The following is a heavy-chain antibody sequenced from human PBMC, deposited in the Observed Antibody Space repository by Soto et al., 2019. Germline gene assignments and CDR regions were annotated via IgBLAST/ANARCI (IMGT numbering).Heavy chain of an antibody. J-gene: IGHJ5*02. V-gene: IGHV3-72*01. CDR1: GFTFSDHY. CDR2: TRNKANSYTT. D-gene: IGHD2-2*01. Sequence: GSLRLSCAASGFTFSDHYMDWVRQAPGKGLEWVGRTRNKANSYTTEYAASVKGRFTISRDDSKNSLYLQMNSLKTEDTAVYYCAREVAYCSSTSCSNWFDPWGQGTLVTVSS. CDR3: AREVAYCSSTSCSNWFDP.